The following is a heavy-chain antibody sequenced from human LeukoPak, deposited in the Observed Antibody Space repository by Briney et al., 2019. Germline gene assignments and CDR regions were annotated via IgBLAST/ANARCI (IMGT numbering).Heavy chain of an antibody. J-gene: IGHJ6*03. CDR1: GYTFTGYY. CDR2: INPNSGGT. V-gene: IGHV1-2*02. Sequence: ASVKLSCKASGYTFTGYYMHWVRQAPGQGLEWMGWINPNSGGTNYAQKFQGRVTMTRDTSNSTAYMELSRLRSDDTAVYYCARGNYDFWSGLIDYYYMDVWGKGTTVTVSS. D-gene: IGHD3-3*01. CDR3: ARGNYDFWSGLIDYYYMDV.